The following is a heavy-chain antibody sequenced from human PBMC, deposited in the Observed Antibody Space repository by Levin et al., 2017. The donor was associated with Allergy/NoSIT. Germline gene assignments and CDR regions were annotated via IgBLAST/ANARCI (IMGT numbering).Heavy chain of an antibody. D-gene: IGHD5-18*01. V-gene: IGHV3-23*01. CDR1: GFTFSSYA. CDR3: AKDQAAGTAMVLGLGYFDY. J-gene: IGHJ4*02. CDR2: ISGSGGST. Sequence: GESLKISCAASGFTFSSYAMSWVRQAPGKGLEWVSAISGSGGSTYYADSVKGRFTISRDNSKNTLYLQMNSLRAEDTAVYYCAKDQAAGTAMVLGLGYFDYWGQGTLVTVSS.